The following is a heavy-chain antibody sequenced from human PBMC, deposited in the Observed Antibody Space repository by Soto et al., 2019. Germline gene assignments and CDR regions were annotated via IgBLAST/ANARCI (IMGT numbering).Heavy chain of an antibody. CDR2: INTYNGNT. Sequence: QVQLVQSRAEVKNPGASVKVSCKASGYSFTRYGIAWARQAPGQGLEWMGWINTYNGNTNYAQNLQGRVTLTTDTXXXXXXXXXXXXXXXXXXXXXXXXXXVYVTPSPQDVWGQGTTVIVSS. J-gene: IGHJ6*02. V-gene: IGHV1-18*01. CDR3: XXXXVYVTPSPQDV. D-gene: IGHD3-16*01. CDR1: GYSFTRYG.